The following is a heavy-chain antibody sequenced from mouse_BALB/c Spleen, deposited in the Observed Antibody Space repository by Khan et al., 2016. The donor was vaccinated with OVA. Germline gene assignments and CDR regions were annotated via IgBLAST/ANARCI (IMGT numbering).Heavy chain of an antibody. J-gene: IGHJ2*01. CDR2: ITSGGSYT. CDR3: TRDRNYYGSSFYFDY. D-gene: IGHD1-1*01. CDR1: GFTFSSYS. V-gene: IGHV5-6-4*01. Sequence: EVELVESGGGLVKPGGSLRLSCEASGFTFSSYSMSWVRQTPEKRLEWVATITSGGSYTYYPDSVHGRFTISRDNAKNPLYLQMSSLKSEDTAIYYCTRDRNYYGSSFYFDYWGQGTTLTVSS.